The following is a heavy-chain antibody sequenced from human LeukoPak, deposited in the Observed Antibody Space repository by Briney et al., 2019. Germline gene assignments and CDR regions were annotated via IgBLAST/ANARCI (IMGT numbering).Heavy chain of an antibody. Sequence: GGSLRLSCAASGFTFSTYDMNWVRQAPGKGLEWVSGISGSGGSTYYADSVKGRFTISRDNSKNTLYLQMNSLRAEDTAVYYCAKDRWYTAMGLFDYWGQGTLVTVSS. V-gene: IGHV3-23*01. J-gene: IGHJ4*02. D-gene: IGHD5-18*01. CDR3: AKDRWYTAMGLFDY. CDR2: ISGSGGST. CDR1: GFTFSTYD.